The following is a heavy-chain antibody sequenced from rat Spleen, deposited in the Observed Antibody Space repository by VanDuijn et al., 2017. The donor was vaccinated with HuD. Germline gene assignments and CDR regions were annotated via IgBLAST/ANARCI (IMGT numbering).Heavy chain of an antibody. V-gene: IGHV2-30*01. D-gene: IGHD1-2*01. CDR2: IWTGGNT. CDR3: ARGGYGSYIYGFFDY. J-gene: IGHJ2*01. Sequence: QVQLKESGPGLVQPSQTLSLTCTVSGFSLTSYIVHWIRQPTGKGLEWMGVIWTGGNTDYNSALESRLSISRDTSKSQVFLKMNSLQTEDIATYYCARGGYGSYIYGFFDYWGQGVTVTVSS. CDR1: GFSLTSYI.